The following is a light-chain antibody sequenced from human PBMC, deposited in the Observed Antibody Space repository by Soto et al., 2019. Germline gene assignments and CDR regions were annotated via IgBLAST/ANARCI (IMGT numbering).Light chain of an antibody. Sequence: QSALTQPASVSGSPGQSITLSCTGTSSDVGAYNYVSWYQQYPGKAPKVMIYDVSNRPSGVSNRFSGSKSGNTASLTISGLQAEDEADYYCCSYTTSSTVVFGGGTKLTVL. CDR2: DVS. J-gene: IGLJ2*01. V-gene: IGLV2-14*01. CDR1: SSDVGAYNY. CDR3: CSYTTSSTVV.